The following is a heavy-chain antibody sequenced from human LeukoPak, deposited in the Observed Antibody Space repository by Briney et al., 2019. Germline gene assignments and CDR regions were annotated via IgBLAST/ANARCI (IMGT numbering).Heavy chain of an antibody. CDR3: ARGNPESSLLLWFGELSDYYFDY. CDR1: GYTFTSYY. J-gene: IGHJ4*02. D-gene: IGHD3-10*01. CDR2: INPSGGST. Sequence: GASVKVSCKASGYTFTSYYMHWVRQAPGQGLEWMGIINPSGGSTSYAQKFQGRVTMTRDTSTSTVYKELSSLRSEDTAVYYCARGNPESSLLLWFGELSDYYFDYWGQGTLVTVSS. V-gene: IGHV1-46*01.